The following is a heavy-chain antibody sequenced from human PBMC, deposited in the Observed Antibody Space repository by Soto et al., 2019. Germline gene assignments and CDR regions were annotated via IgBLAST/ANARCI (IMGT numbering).Heavy chain of an antibody. D-gene: IGHD5-12*01. J-gene: IGHJ4*02. V-gene: IGHV4-39*01. CDR3: ATRGGGYDNGGWSFDY. Sequence: SETLSLTCTVSGGSISSSSYYWGRIRQPPGKGLEWIGSIYYSGSTYYNPSLKSRVTISVDTSKNQFSLKLSSVTAADTAVYYCATRGGGYDNGGWSFDYWGQGTLVTVSS. CDR2: IYYSGST. CDR1: GGSISSSSYY.